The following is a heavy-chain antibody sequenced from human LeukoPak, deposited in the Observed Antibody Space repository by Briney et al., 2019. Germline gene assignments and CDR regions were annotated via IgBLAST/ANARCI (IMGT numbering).Heavy chain of an antibody. V-gene: IGHV3-30*02. D-gene: IGHD5-12*01. J-gene: IGHJ4*02. CDR3: AKMGVATGSEASLGAPVDSGADY. Sequence: PGGSLRLSCAASGFTFSNYGMHWVRQAPGKGLQWVAFIRYDGSSEQYADSVKGRFTISRDNSRNTLYLQMNSLRAEDTALYYCAKMGVATGSEASLGAPVDSGADYWGQGTLVTVSP. CDR2: IRYDGSSE. CDR1: GFTFSNYG.